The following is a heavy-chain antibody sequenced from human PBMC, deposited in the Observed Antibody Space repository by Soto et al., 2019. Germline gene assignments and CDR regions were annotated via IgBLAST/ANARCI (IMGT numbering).Heavy chain of an antibody. CDR2: IIGSGGST. Sequence: GGSLRLSCAASGFNFSSYAMSWVRQAPGKGLEWVSAIIGSGGSTYYADSVKGRFTISRDNSKNTLYLQMNSLRAEDTAVYDCANRMATINKEISCCAYWGQGTLVTVSS. CDR1: GFNFSSYA. D-gene: IGHD5-12*01. CDR3: ANRMATINKEISCCAY. V-gene: IGHV3-23*01. J-gene: IGHJ4*02.